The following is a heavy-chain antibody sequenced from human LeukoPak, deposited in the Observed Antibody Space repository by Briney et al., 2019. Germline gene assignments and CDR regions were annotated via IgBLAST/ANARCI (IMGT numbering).Heavy chain of an antibody. CDR3: ARLYDFWSGYYDR. J-gene: IGHJ4*02. V-gene: IGHV4-59*08. Sequence: PSETLSLTCTVSGGSISSYYWSWIRQPPGKGLEWIGYIYYSGSTNYNPSLKSRVTISVDTSKNQFSLKLSSVTAADTAVYYCARLYDFWSGYYDRWGQGTLVTVSS. CDR2: IYYSGST. CDR1: GGSISSYY. D-gene: IGHD3-3*01.